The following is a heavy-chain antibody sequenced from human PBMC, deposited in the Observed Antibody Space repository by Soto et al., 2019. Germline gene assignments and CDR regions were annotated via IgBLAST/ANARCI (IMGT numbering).Heavy chain of an antibody. J-gene: IGHJ4*02. CDR2: ITYSGST. CDR3: AMASPSGDYALDY. Sequence: PSETLSLTCTVSGGSISSYYWIWIRQPPGKGLEWIGYITYSGSTNYNPSLRSRPTITIDTSKNQFSLKLRSVTAADTAAYYCAMASPSGDYALDYWGQGTLVTVSS. D-gene: IGHD4-17*01. V-gene: IGHV4-59*01. CDR1: GGSISSYY.